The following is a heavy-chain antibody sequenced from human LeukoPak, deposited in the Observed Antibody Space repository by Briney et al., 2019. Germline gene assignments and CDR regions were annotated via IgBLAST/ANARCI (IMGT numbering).Heavy chain of an antibody. V-gene: IGHV3-7*01. D-gene: IGHD5-12*01. CDR2: INQGGSVK. CDR1: GFSFRDFW. CDR3: ARFGYSGWNLEY. J-gene: IGHJ4*02. Sequence: GGSLRLSCAASGFSFRDFWMTWVRQAPGKGLQWVANINQGGSVKYYVDSVKGRFTISRDDAKSSLYVQMNSLRDEDTAVYYCARFGYSGWNLEYWGQGTLLTVSS.